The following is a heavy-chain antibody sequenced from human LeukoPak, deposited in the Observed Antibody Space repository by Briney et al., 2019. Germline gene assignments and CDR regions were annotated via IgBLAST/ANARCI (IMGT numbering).Heavy chain of an antibody. CDR3: PRIQSNRFDS. J-gene: IGHJ4*02. Sequence: GESLKISCQGSGYSFTTSWIGWVRQMPGKGLEWMGIIYVGDSDTRYSPSFQGQVTISADKSISTAYLQWSSLKASDTAMYYCPRIQSNRFDSWGQGTLVTVSP. D-gene: IGHD1-1*01. V-gene: IGHV5-51*01. CDR1: GYSFTTSW. CDR2: IYVGDSDT.